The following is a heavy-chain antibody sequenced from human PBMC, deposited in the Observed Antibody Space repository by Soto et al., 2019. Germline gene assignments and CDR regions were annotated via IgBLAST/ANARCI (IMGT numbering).Heavy chain of an antibody. CDR1: GFTFSDYY. CDR3: ARDQERGYSYAYEGPDYGMDV. CDR2: ISSSGSTI. V-gene: IGHV3-11*01. D-gene: IGHD5-18*01. Sequence: PGGSLRLSCAASGFTFSDYYISWMRQAPGKGLEWVSYISSSGSTIYYADSVKGRFTISRDNAKNSLYLQMNSLRAEDTAVYYCARDQERGYSYAYEGPDYGMDVWGQGTTVTVSS. J-gene: IGHJ6*02.